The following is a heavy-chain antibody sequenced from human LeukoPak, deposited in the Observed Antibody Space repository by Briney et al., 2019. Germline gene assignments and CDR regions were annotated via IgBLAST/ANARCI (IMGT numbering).Heavy chain of an antibody. CDR3: ARALPGSGSYYSDY. Sequence: ASVKVSCKASGYTFTSYGISWVRQAPGQGLEWMGWISAYNGNTNYAQKLQGRVTMTTDTSTSTAYMELRSLRSDDTAVYYCARALPGSGSYYSDYWGQGTLVTVSS. J-gene: IGHJ4*02. CDR1: GYTFTSYG. D-gene: IGHD3-10*01. V-gene: IGHV1-18*01. CDR2: ISAYNGNT.